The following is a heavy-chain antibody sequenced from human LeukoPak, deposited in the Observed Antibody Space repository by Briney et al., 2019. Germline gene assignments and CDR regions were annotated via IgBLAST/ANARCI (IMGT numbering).Heavy chain of an antibody. V-gene: IGHV4-59*12. D-gene: IGHD3-16*01. CDR3: ARDGIGGWDNWFDP. CDR2: IYYSGST. J-gene: IGHJ5*02. CDR1: GGSISSYY. Sequence: SETLSLTCTVSGGSISSYYWSWIRQPPGKGLEWIGYIYYSGSTNYNPSLKSRVTISVDTSKNQFSLKLSSVTAADTAVYYCARDGIGGWDNWFDPWGQGTLVTVSS.